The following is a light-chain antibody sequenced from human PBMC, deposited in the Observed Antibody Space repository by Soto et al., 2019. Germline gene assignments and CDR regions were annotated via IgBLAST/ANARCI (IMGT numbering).Light chain of an antibody. CDR1: SSDFGSYNL. J-gene: IGLJ1*01. CDR3: CSYAGSSTFYV. Sequence: QSVLTQPASVSGPPGQSITISCTGTSSDFGSYNLVSWYQQHPGKAPKLMIYEVSKRPSGVSNRFSGSKSGNTASLTISGLQAEDEADYYCCSYAGSSTFYVFGTGTKVTVL. CDR2: EVS. V-gene: IGLV2-23*02.